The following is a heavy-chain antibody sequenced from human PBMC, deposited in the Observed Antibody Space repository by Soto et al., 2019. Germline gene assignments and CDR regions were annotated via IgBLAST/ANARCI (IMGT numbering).Heavy chain of an antibody. CDR3: ARDDMVTSFDY. CDR1: GFTFSSYA. J-gene: IGHJ4*02. D-gene: IGHD5-18*01. CDR2: ISYDGSNK. Sequence: GGSLRLSCAASGFTFSSYAMHWVRQAPGKGLEWVAVISYDGSNKYYADSVKGRFTISRDNSKNTLYLQMNSLRAEDTAVYYCARDDMVTSFDYWGQGTLVTVSS. V-gene: IGHV3-30-3*01.